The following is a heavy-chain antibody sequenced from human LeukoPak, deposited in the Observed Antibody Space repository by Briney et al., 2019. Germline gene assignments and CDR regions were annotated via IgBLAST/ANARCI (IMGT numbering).Heavy chain of an antibody. J-gene: IGHJ4*02. CDR1: GFAFSRFG. CDR2: VWYDGSNK. V-gene: IGHV3-33*01. Sequence: PGGSLRLSCAASGFAFSRFGMHWVRQAPGKGLEWVAVVWYDGSNKHYADSVKGRFTISRDNSNNTLYLQMNSPRAEDTAVYYCARDPKYSNSWFFDYWGQGTLVTVSS. D-gene: IGHD6-13*01. CDR3: ARDPKYSNSWFFDY.